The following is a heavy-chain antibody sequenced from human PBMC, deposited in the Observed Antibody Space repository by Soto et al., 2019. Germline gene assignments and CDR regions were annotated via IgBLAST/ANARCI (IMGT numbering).Heavy chain of an antibody. Sequence: ASVKVSCKASGYRFTAYHMHRVRQAPGQGLEWMGWINPNSGVTNYAQKFQDWVTVTRDTSISTVYMELSRLKSDDTAVYYCARENIFGVVREYYFDYWGQGTLVTVSS. CDR3: ARENIFGVVREYYFDY. J-gene: IGHJ4*02. V-gene: IGHV1-2*04. D-gene: IGHD3-3*01. CDR1: GYRFTAYH. CDR2: INPNSGVT.